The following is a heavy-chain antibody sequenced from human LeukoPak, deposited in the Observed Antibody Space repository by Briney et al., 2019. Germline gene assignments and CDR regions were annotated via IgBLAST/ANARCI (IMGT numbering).Heavy chain of an antibody. CDR1: GGSFSGYY. V-gene: IGHV4-34*01. J-gene: IGHJ5*02. CDR2: INHSGST. D-gene: IGHD3-22*01. CDR3: ASVWGSYYYDST. Sequence: SETLSLTCAVYGGSFSGYYWSWIRQPPGKGLEWIGEINHSGSTNYNPSLKSRVTISVDTSKNQFSLKLSSVTAADTAVYYCASVWGSYYYDSTWGQGTLVTVSS.